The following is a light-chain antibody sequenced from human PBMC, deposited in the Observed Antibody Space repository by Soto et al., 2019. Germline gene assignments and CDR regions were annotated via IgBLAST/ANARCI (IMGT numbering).Light chain of an antibody. Sequence: QSALTQPASVSGSPGQSITIPCTGTSSDVGGYNYVSWYQQHPGKAPKLMIYEVSNRPSGVSNRFSGSKSGNTASLTISGLLAEDEADYYCSSYTSTSTPYVFGTGTKVTV. CDR1: SSDVGGYNY. V-gene: IGLV2-14*01. CDR2: EVS. CDR3: SSYTSTSTPYV. J-gene: IGLJ1*01.